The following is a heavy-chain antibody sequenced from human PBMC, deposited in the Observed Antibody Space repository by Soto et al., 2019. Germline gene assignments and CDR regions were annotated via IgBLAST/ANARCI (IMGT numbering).Heavy chain of an antibody. D-gene: IGHD3-22*01. J-gene: IGHJ4*02. Sequence: QVQLVQSGAEEMKAGSSVKVSCKASGGTFSSYTISWVRQAPGQGLAWMGRIIPILGIANYAQKFQGRVTITADKSTSTAYMELSSLRSEDTAVYYCARRYYYDSSGSPGYWGQGTLVTVSS. V-gene: IGHV1-69*02. CDR1: GGTFSSYT. CDR3: ARRYYYDSSGSPGY. CDR2: IIPILGIA.